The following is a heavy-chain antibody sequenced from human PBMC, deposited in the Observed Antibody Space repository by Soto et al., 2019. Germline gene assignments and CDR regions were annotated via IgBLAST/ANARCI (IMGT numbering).Heavy chain of an antibody. CDR2: IYYSRST. CDR3: ARYYYEIGAFDI. CDR1: GGSISSYY. D-gene: IGHD3-22*01. Sequence: SETLSLTCTVSGGSISSYYWSWIRQPPGKGLEWIGYIYYSRSTNYNPSLKSRVTISVDTSKNQFSLKLSSVTAADTAVYYCARYYYEIGAFDIWGQGTMVTVSS. V-gene: IGHV4-59*01. J-gene: IGHJ3*02.